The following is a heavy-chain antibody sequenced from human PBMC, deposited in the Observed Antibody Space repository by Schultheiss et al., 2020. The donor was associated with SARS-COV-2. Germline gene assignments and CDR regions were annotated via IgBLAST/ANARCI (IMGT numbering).Heavy chain of an antibody. D-gene: IGHD6-19*01. CDR1: GGSVSNGNYY. CDR2: IYHSGST. J-gene: IGHJ4*02. Sequence: GSLRLSCTVSGGSVSNGNYYWSWIRQPPGKRLEWIGSIYHSGSTYYNPSLKSRVTISVDTSKNQFSLNLSSVTAADTAVYYCARSRRGWYAFDYWGQGTLVTVSS. V-gene: IGHV4-39*07. CDR3: ARSRRGWYAFDY.